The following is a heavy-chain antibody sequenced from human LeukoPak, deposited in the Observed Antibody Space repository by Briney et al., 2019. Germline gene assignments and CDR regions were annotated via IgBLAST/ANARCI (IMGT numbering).Heavy chain of an antibody. CDR3: AKDLGAYYYDSSGYYLDY. J-gene: IGHJ4*02. CDR1: GFTFSSYA. CDR2: ISGSGGST. D-gene: IGHD3-22*01. V-gene: IGHV3-23*01. Sequence: PGGSLRLSCAASGFTFSSYAMSWVRQAPGKGLEWVSAISGSGGSTYYADSVKGRFTISRDNSKNTLYLQMNSLRAEDTAVYYCAKDLGAYYYDSSGYYLDYWGQGTLVTVSS.